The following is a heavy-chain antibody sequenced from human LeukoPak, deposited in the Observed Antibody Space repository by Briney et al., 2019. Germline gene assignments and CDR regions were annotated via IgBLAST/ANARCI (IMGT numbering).Heavy chain of an antibody. CDR3: ARDQAVADFDY. J-gene: IGHJ4*02. V-gene: IGHV1-46*01. Sequence: ASVKVSCKTSGYTFTSYYMHWVRQAPGQGLEWMGIINPSGGSTSYALKFQDRVIMTRDTSISTAYMELSRLRSDDTAVYYCARDQAVADFDYWGQGTLVTVSS. CDR2: INPSGGST. D-gene: IGHD6-19*01. CDR1: GYTFTSYY.